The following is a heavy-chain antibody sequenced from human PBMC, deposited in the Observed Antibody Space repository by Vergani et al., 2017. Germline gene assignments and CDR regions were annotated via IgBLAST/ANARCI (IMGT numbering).Heavy chain of an antibody. CDR3: ARGSSSWYGYYYYYMDV. CDR2: IYYSGST. J-gene: IGHJ6*03. Sequence: QVQLQESGPGLVKPSETLSLTCTVSGGSISSYYWSWIRQPPGKGLEWIAYIYYSGSTNYNPSLKSRVTISVDTAKNQFSLKLSSVTAADTAVYYCARGSSSWYGYYYYYMDVWGKGTTVTVSS. D-gene: IGHD6-13*01. CDR1: GGSISSYY. V-gene: IGHV4-59*01.